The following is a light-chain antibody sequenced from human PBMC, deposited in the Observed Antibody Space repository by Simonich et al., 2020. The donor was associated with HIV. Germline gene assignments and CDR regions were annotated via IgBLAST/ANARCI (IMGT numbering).Light chain of an antibody. CDR3: QQYHSFPRT. CDR2: EAS. Sequence: DIQMTQSPSTLSASVGDRVTITCRASQSISNCLAWYQQKPGKAPKLLIYEASRLPSGVPSRFSGSGSGTEFTLTISSLQPDDFATYYCQQYHSFPRTFGQGTNVDIK. J-gene: IGKJ1*01. CDR1: QSISNC. V-gene: IGKV1-5*03.